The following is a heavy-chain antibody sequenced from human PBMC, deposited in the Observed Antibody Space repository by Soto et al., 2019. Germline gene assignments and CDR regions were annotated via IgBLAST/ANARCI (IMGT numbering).Heavy chain of an antibody. CDR1: GFTFSSYA. V-gene: IGHV3-30-3*01. D-gene: IGHD6-13*01. J-gene: IGHJ4*02. Sequence: ESGGGVVQPGRSLRLSCAASGFTFSSYAMHWVRQAPGKGLEWVAVISYDGSNKYYADSVKGRFTISRDNSKNTLYLQMNSLRAEDTAVYYGARDRRSIAAAGYFDYWGQGTLVTVSS. CDR3: ARDRRSIAAAGYFDY. CDR2: ISYDGSNK.